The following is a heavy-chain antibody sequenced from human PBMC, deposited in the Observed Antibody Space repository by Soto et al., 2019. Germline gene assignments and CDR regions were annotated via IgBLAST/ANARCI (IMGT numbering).Heavy chain of an antibody. D-gene: IGHD3-9*01. CDR2: ISGSGGST. J-gene: IGHJ4*02. V-gene: IGHV3-23*01. CDR1: GFTFSGYA. Sequence: GGSLRLSCAASGFTFSGYAMSWVRQAPGKGLEWVSAISGSGGSTYYADSVKGRFTISRDNSKNTLYLQMNSLRAEDTAVYYCAKDLRYFDSALTRLSTSVEIQYWGQGTLVTVSS. CDR3: AKDLRYFDSALTRLSTSVEIQY.